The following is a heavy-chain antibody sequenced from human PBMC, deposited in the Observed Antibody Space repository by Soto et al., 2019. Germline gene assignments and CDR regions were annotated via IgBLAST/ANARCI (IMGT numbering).Heavy chain of an antibody. V-gene: IGHV1-69*13. J-gene: IGHJ5*02. D-gene: IGHD1-26*01. Sequence: SVKVSCKASGGTFSSYAISWVRQAPGQGLEWMGGIIHIFGTANYAQTFQGRVTINADESTSTAYMELRSLRSEDTAVYYCASRTYTGIYYEGNWFDPWGQGTLVTVSS. CDR3: ASRTYTGIYYEGNWFDP. CDR1: GGTFSSYA. CDR2: IIHIFGTA.